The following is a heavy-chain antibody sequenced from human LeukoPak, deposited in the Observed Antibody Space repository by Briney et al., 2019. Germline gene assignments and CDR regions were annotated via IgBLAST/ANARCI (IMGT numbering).Heavy chain of an antibody. Sequence: GASVKVSCKTSGYTFTGYYMHWIRQAPGQGLEWMGWIALNTGDTHSAQKFQHRVTMTRDTSISTAYLELTRLTSDDTAVYYCARDLFWPGFYYLDFWGQGTLVTVSS. D-gene: IGHD3/OR15-3a*01. V-gene: IGHV1-2*02. CDR3: ARDLFWPGFYYLDF. CDR1: GYTFTGYY. J-gene: IGHJ4*02. CDR2: IALNTGDT.